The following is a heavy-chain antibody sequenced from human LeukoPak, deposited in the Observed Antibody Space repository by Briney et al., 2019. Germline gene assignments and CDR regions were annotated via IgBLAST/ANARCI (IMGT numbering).Heavy chain of an antibody. J-gene: IGHJ3*02. V-gene: IGHV3-23*01. Sequence: PGGSLRLSCAASGFTFSSYAMSWVRQAPGEGLEWVSTITGSGGSTYYADSVKGRFTISRDNSKNTLYLQMNSLRAEDTAVYYCAKPPPEIIFAFDICGQGTMVTVSS. CDR2: ITGSGGST. CDR1: GFTFSSYA. CDR3: AKPPPEIIFAFDI. D-gene: IGHD5-24*01.